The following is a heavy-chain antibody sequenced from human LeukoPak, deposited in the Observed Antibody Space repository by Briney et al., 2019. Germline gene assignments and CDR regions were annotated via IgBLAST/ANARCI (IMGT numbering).Heavy chain of an antibody. V-gene: IGHV3-21*01. J-gene: IGHJ3*02. CDR2: ISSSSSYI. Sequence: GGSLRLSCAASGFTFSSYSMNWVRQAPGKGLEWVSSISSSSSYIYYADSVKGRFTISRDNAKNSLYLQMNSLRAEDTAVYYCARVIRVAIDAFDIWGQGTMVTVSS. CDR1: GFTFSSYS. D-gene: IGHD2-15*01. CDR3: ARVIRVAIDAFDI.